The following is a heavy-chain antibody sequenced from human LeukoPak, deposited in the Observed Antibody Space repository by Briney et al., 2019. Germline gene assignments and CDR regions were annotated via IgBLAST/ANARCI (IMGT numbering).Heavy chain of an antibody. CDR2: INHSGST. V-gene: IGHV4-34*01. CDR3: ATGYCSGGSCYDY. CDR1: GGSFSGYY. Sequence: PSETLSLTCAVYGGSFSGYYWSWIRQPPGKGLEWIGEINHSGSTNYNPSLKSRVTISVDTSKNQFSLMLSSVTAADPAVCYCATGYCSGGSCYDYWGQGTLVTVSS. D-gene: IGHD2-15*01. J-gene: IGHJ4*02.